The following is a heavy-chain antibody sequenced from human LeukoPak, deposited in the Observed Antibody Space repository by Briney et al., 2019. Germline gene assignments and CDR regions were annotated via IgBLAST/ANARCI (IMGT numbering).Heavy chain of an antibody. V-gene: IGHV3-23*01. J-gene: IGHJ5*02. D-gene: IGHD1-26*01. CDR2: IRGSDRET. Sequence: ETLSLTCTVSGGSISSYYWSWIRQPPGKGLEWVSTIRGSDRETYYADSVKGRFTVSRDNSKNTLYLQMNSLRAEDTALYYCAKGGYSTPFDPWGQGTLVTVSS. CDR1: GGSISSYY. CDR3: AKGGYSTPFDP.